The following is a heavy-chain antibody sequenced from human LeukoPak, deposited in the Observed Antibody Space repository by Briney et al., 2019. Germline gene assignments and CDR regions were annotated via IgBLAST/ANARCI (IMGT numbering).Heavy chain of an antibody. CDR1: GFTFTDHH. Sequence: ASMKVSCKSSGFTFTDHHIHWVRQGPGQGLEWMGYIGPHSTFTSSPQEFQGRVTMTRDASMSTAYMELTRLTSDDTAVYYCVREGEGPLSKDFDYWGQGTLVTVSS. V-gene: IGHV1-2*02. D-gene: IGHD2/OR15-2a*01. J-gene: IGHJ4*02. CDR2: IGPHSTFT. CDR3: VREGEGPLSKDFDY.